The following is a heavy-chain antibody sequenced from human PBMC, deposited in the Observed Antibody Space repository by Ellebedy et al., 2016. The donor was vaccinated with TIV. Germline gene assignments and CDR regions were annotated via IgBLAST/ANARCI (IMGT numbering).Heavy chain of an antibody. D-gene: IGHD4-11*01. CDR2: ISGSGRTI. Sequence: GGSLRLSXAASGFSFSSFAMSWVRQAPGKGLEWVSYISGSGRTIFYADSVKGRFTISRDNAKNSLYLHMNSLRADDTAVYYCARPDYRYDSWGQGTQVTVSS. CDR3: ARPDYRYDS. J-gene: IGHJ4*02. CDR1: GFSFSSFA. V-gene: IGHV3-48*04.